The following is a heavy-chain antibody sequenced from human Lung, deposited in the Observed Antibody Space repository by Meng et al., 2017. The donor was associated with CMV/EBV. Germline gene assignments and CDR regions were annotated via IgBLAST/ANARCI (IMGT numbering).Heavy chain of an antibody. CDR1: GGTFSSYA. D-gene: IGHD3-3*01. Sequence: SXXVSXKASGGTFSSYAISWVRQDPGQGLEWMGGIIPIFGTANYAQKFQGRVTITTDESTSTAYMELSSLRSEDTAVYYCARGRDFWSGSGGMDVWGQGTTVTVSS. CDR3: ARGRDFWSGSGGMDV. J-gene: IGHJ6*02. CDR2: IIPIFGTA. V-gene: IGHV1-69*05.